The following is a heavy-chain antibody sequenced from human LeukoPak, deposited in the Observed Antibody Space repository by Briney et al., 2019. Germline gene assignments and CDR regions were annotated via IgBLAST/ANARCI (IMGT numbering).Heavy chain of an antibody. CDR1: GFTFSNYP. J-gene: IGHJ5*02. Sequence: PGRSLRLSCAASGFTFSNYPMHWVRQAPGKGLEWVAVISYDGSNKFCADSVKGRFTISRDNSKNTLYLQMNSLRAADTALYYCATDWPGHCSGTTCSGRNWFDPWGQGTLVTVSS. CDR2: ISYDGSNK. D-gene: IGHD2-2*01. V-gene: IGHV3-30*04. CDR3: ATDWPGHCSGTTCSGRNWFDP.